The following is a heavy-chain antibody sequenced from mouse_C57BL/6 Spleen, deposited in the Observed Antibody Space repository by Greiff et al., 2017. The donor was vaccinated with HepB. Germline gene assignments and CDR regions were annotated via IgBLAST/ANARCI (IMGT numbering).Heavy chain of an antibody. J-gene: IGHJ3*01. Sequence: VQLQQSGAELVRPGASVTLSCKASGYTFTDYEMHWVKQTPVHGLEWIGAIDPETGGTAYNQKFKGKAILTADKSSSTAYMELRSLTSEDSAVYYCTRVDYDRAWCAYWGQGTLVTVSA. CDR2: IDPETGGT. V-gene: IGHV1-15*01. CDR3: TRVDYDRAWCAY. CDR1: GYTFTDYE. D-gene: IGHD2-4*01.